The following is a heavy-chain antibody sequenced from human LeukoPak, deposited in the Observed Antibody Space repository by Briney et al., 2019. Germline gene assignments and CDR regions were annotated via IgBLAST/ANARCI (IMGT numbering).Heavy chain of an antibody. J-gene: IGHJ4*02. CDR3: ARDVWGDRDGFFAY. CDR2: INNDGRST. D-gene: IGHD5-24*01. V-gene: IGHV3-74*01. CDR1: GFTFSSYW. Sequence: PGGSLRLSCAASGFTFSSYWMHWVRQVPGKGLVWVARINNDGRSTSYAESVKGRFTISRDNAKNTLYLQMNSLRAEGTAVFYCARDVWGDRDGFFAYWGQGTLVTVSS.